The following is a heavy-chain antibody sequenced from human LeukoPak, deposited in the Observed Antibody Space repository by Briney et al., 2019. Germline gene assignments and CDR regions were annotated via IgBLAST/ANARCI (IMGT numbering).Heavy chain of an antibody. V-gene: IGHV3-53*01. D-gene: IGHD5-12*01. CDR2: IYSGGST. CDR1: GFTVSSNY. CDR3: ASINIVATINFAFDI. J-gene: IGHJ3*02. Sequence: GGSLRLSCAASGFTVSSNYMSWVRQAPGKGLEWVSVIYSGGSTCYADSVKGRFTISRDNSKNTLYLQMNSLRAEDTAVYYCASINIVATINFAFDIWGQGTMVTVSS.